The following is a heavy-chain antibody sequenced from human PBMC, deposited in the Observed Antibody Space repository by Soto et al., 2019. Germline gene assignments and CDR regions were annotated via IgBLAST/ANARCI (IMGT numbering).Heavy chain of an antibody. J-gene: IGHJ5*02. V-gene: IGHV1-46*03. CDR2: INPSGGST. D-gene: IGHD3-10*01. Sequence: ASVKVSCKASGYTFTGYYMHWVRQAPGQGLEWMGIINPSGGSTSYAQKFQGRVTMTRDTSTSTVYMELSSLRSEDTAVYYCARDRITMVRGVIGLRNNWFDPWGQGTLVTVSS. CDR3: ARDRITMVRGVIGLRNNWFDP. CDR1: GYTFTGYY.